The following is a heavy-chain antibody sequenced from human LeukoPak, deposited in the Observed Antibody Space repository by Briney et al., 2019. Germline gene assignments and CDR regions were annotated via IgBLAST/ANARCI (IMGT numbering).Heavy chain of an antibody. V-gene: IGHV1-3*01. D-gene: IGHD3-22*01. CDR1: GYTFTSYA. CDR3: ARDSSGYYGY. CDR2: ISAYNGNT. J-gene: IGHJ4*02. Sequence: RASVKVSCKASGYTFTSYAMHWVRQAPGQGLEWMGWISAYNGNTNYAQKLQGRVTITRDTSASTAYMELSSLRSEDTAVYYCARDSSGYYGYWGRGTLVTVSS.